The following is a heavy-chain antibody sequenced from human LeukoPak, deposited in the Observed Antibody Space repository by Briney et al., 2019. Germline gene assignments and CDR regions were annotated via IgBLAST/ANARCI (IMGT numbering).Heavy chain of an antibody. D-gene: IGHD5-24*01. CDR2: IYHSGST. V-gene: IGHV4-59*08. J-gene: IGHJ6*03. Sequence: SETLSLTCTVSGGSISSYYWSWIRQPPGKGLEWIGEIYHSGSTNYNPSLKSRVTISVDKSKNPFSLKLSSVTAADTAVYYCARGQMEGYYYYYMDVWGKGTTVTVSS. CDR1: GGSISSYY. CDR3: ARGQMEGYYYYYMDV.